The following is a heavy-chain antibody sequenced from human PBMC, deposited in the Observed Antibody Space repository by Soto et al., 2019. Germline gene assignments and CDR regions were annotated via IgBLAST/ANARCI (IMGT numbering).Heavy chain of an antibody. CDR2: IYPGDSDT. V-gene: IGHV5-51*01. J-gene: IGHJ6*02. Sequence: MPGKGLEWMGIIYPGDSDTRYSPSFQGQVTISADKSVSTAYLQWSSLKASDTAMYYCARHTAMAPSGLDVSVQGTRVTVPS. CDR3: ARHTAMAPSGLDV. D-gene: IGHD5-18*01.